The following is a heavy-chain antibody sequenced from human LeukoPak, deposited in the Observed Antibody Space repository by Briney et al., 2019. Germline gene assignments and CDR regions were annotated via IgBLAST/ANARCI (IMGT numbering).Heavy chain of an antibody. V-gene: IGHV4-59*01. CDR2: IYYSGST. Sequence: SETLSLTCTVSGGSISSYYWSWIRQPPGKGLEWIGYIYYSGSTNYNPSLKSRVTISVDTSKNQFSLKLSSVTTADTAVYYCASLYDSSGYYSSWAFDIWGQGTMVTVSS. D-gene: IGHD3-22*01. CDR1: GGSISSYY. J-gene: IGHJ3*02. CDR3: ASLYDSSGYYSSWAFDI.